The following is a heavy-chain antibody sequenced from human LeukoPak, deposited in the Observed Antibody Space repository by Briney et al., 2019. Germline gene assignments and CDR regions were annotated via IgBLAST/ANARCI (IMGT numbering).Heavy chain of an antibody. CDR2: ISSSSTI. D-gene: IGHD6-19*01. CDR1: GFTFSTYS. J-gene: IGHJ3*02. CDR3: ARGMSSGRYAVDI. V-gene: IGHV3-48*01. Sequence: PGGSLRLSCAASGFTFSTYSMNWVRHAPGQGLDWVSYISSSSTIYYADSVKGRFTISRDSAKNSLYLQMNSLRAEDTVVYYCARGMSSGRYAVDIWGQGTMVTVSS.